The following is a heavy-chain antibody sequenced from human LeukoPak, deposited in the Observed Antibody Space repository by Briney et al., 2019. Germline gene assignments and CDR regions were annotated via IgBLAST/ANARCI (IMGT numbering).Heavy chain of an antibody. CDR2: ISHSGNT. V-gene: IGHV4-59*01. CDR3: ARVRVVTQDFDY. J-gene: IGHJ4*02. CDR1: GGSISSFY. Sequence: SETLSLTCTVPGGSISSFYWSWIRQPPGKGLEWIGFISHSGNTNYNPSLKSRVTISIDTSKRQFSLNLSSVIAADTAVYYCARVRVVTQDFDYWGQGTLVTVSP. D-gene: IGHD4-23*01.